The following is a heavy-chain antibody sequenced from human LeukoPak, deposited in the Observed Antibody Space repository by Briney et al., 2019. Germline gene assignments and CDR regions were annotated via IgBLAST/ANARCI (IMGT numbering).Heavy chain of an antibody. CDR2: IWYDGSNK. V-gene: IGHV3-33*06. D-gene: IGHD1-26*01. Sequence: GGSLRLSCAASGFTFSSYGMHWVRQAPGKGLEWVAVIWYDGSNKYYADSVKGRFTISRDNSKNTLYLQMNSLRAEDTAVYYCAKGARAVGATGYFDYWGQGTLVTVSS. CDR1: GFTFSSYG. J-gene: IGHJ4*02. CDR3: AKGARAVGATGYFDY.